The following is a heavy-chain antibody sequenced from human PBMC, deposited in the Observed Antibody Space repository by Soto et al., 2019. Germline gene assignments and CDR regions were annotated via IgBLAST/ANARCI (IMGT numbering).Heavy chain of an antibody. CDR2: IWYDGSNK. CDR3: ARLPDYGDYVFDY. Sequence: GGSLRLSCAASGFTFSSYGMHWVRQAPGKGLEWVAVIWYDGSNKYYADSVKGRFTISRDNSKSTLYLQMNSLRAEDTAVYYCARLPDYGDYVFDYWGQGTLVTVSS. J-gene: IGHJ4*02. V-gene: IGHV3-33*01. D-gene: IGHD4-17*01. CDR1: GFTFSSYG.